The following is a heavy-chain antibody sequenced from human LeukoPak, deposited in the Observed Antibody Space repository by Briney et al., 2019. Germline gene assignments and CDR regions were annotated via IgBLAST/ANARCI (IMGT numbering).Heavy chain of an antibody. D-gene: IGHD1-26*01. CDR3: ALHHGSYYLGRWFDP. J-gene: IGHJ5*02. Sequence: PGGSLRLSCAASGFTFSSYGMHWVRQAPGKGLEWVAFIPYDGSNKYHADSVKGRFTISRDNSKNTLFLQMNSLRVEDTAVYYCALHHGSYYLGRWFDPWGQGILVTVSS. V-gene: IGHV3-30*02. CDR1: GFTFSSYG. CDR2: IPYDGSNK.